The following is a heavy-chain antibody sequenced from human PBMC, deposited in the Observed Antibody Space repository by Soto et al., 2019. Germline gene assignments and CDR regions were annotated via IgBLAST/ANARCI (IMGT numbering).Heavy chain of an antibody. CDR3: ARVRANYYDSGSYAWYFDY. J-gene: IGHJ4*01. V-gene: IGHV1-69*01. CDR2: IIPIFGRA. Sequence: QVQLVQSGAEVKKPGSSVKVSCNASGGTFSSYAISWVRQAPGQGLEWMGGIIPIFGRANYAQKFQGRVTITADESTSTAYMELSSLRSEDTAVYYCARVRANYYDSGSYAWYFDYWGHGTLVTVSS. D-gene: IGHD3-10*01. CDR1: GGTFSSYA.